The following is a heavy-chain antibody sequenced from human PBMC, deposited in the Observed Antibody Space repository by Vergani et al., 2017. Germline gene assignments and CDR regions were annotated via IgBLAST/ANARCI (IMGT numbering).Heavy chain of an antibody. CDR1: GFTFSSYW. D-gene: IGHD6-19*01. V-gene: IGHV3-7*01. CDR2: IKQDGSEK. CDR3: ARGGAVAGSWFDP. J-gene: IGHJ5*02. Sequence: EVQLVESGGGLVQPGGSLRLSCAASGFTFSSYWMSWVRQAPGKGLEWVANIKQDGSEKYYVDSVKGRFTISRDNAKNSLYLQMNSLRAEDTAVYYCARGGAVAGSWFDPWGQGTLVTVSS.